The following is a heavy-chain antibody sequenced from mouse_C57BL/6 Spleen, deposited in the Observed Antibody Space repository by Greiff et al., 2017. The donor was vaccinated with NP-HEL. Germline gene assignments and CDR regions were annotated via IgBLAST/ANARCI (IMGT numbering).Heavy chain of an antibody. CDR3: ARSGGSSYGYYAMDY. J-gene: IGHJ4*01. V-gene: IGHV1-78*01. CDR2: IYPRDGST. CDR1: GYTFTDHT. D-gene: IGHD1-1*01. Sequence: VQLVESDAELVKPGASVKISCKVSGYTFTDHTIHWIKQRPEQGLEWIGYIYPRDGSTKYNEKFKGKATLTADKSSSTAYMQLNSLTSEDSAVYFCARSGGSSYGYYAMDYWGQGTSVTVSS.